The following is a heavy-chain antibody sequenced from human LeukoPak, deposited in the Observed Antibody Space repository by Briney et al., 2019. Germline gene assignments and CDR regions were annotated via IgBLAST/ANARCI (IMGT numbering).Heavy chain of an antibody. CDR2: VSYDGSNK. D-gene: IGHD3-16*01. J-gene: IGHJ5*02. Sequence: GGSLRLSCAASGFTFSSYAMHWVRQAPGKGLEWVAVVSYDGSNKYYADSVKGRFTISRDNPKNTLYLQMNSLRAEDTAVYYCARVRGGWFDPWGQGTLVTVSS. CDR3: ARVRGGWFDP. V-gene: IGHV3-30-3*01. CDR1: GFTFSSYA.